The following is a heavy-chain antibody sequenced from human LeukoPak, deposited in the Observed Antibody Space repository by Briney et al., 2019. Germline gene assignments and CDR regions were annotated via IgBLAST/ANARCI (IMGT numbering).Heavy chain of an antibody. J-gene: IGHJ5*02. CDR3: AKIGLDCNAVSCSYNWFDP. CDR2: ISGSGGST. CDR1: GFSFSNYV. D-gene: IGHD2-15*01. V-gene: IGHV3-23*01. Sequence: GGSLRLSCAASGFSFSNYVMSWVRQAPEKGLEWVSGISGSGGSTYYADSVTGRFTISRDNSKNTLYLQMHSLRAEDTALYYCAKIGLDCNAVSCSYNWFDPWGQGTLVAVSS.